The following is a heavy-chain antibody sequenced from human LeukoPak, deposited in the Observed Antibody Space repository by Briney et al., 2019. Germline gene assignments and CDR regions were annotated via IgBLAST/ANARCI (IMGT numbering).Heavy chain of an antibody. V-gene: IGHV1-8*03. CDR2: INLKSGNT. J-gene: IGHJ4*02. Sequence: ASAKVSCKASGYTFTRYDINWVRQATGQRLEWMGWINLKSGNTGHAQKFQGRITITRDTSISTVYLELSSLRSEDTGLYFCTRVDGSPDYWGQGTLVTVSS. CDR3: TRVDGSPDY. CDR1: GYTFTRYD. D-gene: IGHD2-15*01.